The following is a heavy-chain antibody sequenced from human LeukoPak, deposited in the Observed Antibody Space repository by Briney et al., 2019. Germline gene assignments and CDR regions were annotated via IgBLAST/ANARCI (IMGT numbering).Heavy chain of an antibody. CDR1: GGSISSSSYY. CDR3: ARQTAYYDILTGYYPYYFDY. D-gene: IGHD3-9*01. V-gene: IGHV4-39*01. Sequence: PSETLSLTCTVSGGSISSSSYYWGWIRQSPGKGLEWIGSIYYSGSTYYNPSLKSRVTISVDTSKNQFSLKLSSVTAADTAVYYCARQTAYYDILTGYYPYYFDYWGQGTLVTVSS. J-gene: IGHJ4*02. CDR2: IYYSGST.